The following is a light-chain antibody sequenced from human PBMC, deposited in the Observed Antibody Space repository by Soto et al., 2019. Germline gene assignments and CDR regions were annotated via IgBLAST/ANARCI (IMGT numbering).Light chain of an antibody. CDR2: SSN. V-gene: IGLV1-44*01. J-gene: IGLJ1*01. CDR3: AAWDDSLNGPV. CDR1: SSNIGINT. Sequence: QSVLTQPPSASGTPGQRVTISCSGSSSNIGINTVNWYQQLPGTAPKLLIYSSNQRPSGVPDRFSGSKSGTSAFLAISGLPSEDEADYYCAAWDDSLNGPVFGTGTKVTVL.